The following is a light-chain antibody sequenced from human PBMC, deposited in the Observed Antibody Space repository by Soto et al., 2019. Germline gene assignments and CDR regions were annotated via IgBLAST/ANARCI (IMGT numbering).Light chain of an antibody. CDR2: DVS. V-gene: IGLV2-14*01. CDR1: SSDVGGYIY. J-gene: IGLJ1*01. CDR3: TSYTNSGTDV. Sequence: QSALTQPASVSGSPGQSITISCTGTSSDVGGYIYVSWYQQHPGKAPKLMIYDVSNRPSGVSNRFSGSKSGNTASLTISGLQAEDEADYYCTSYTNSGTDVFGTGTKLTVL.